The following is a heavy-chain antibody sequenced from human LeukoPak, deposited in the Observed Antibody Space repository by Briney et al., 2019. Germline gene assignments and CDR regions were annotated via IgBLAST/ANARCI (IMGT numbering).Heavy chain of an antibody. Sequence: ASVKVSCKASGYTFTGYYMHWVRQAPGQGLEWMGWINPNSGGTNYAQKFQGRATMTRDTSISTAYMELSRLRSDDTAVYYCAREAVAGLLKGFFPQRYFDYWGQGTLVTVSS. J-gene: IGHJ4*02. CDR1: GYTFTGYY. V-gene: IGHV1-2*02. CDR2: INPNSGGT. CDR3: AREAVAGLLKGFFPQRYFDY. D-gene: IGHD6-19*01.